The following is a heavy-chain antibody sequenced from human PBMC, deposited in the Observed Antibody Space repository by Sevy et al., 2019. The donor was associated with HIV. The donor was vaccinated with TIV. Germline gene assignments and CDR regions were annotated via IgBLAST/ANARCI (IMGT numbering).Heavy chain of an antibody. Sequence: ASVKVSCKASGYTFTDYYIHWVRQAPGQGLEWMAWINPNSGDTNYAQNFQGRVTVTRDTSITTAYMELSNLRSDDTAVYYCANPGRYTYGSLLDYWGQGTLVTVSS. CDR1: GYTFTDYY. CDR2: INPNSGDT. V-gene: IGHV1-2*02. J-gene: IGHJ4*02. D-gene: IGHD5-18*01. CDR3: ANPGRYTYGSLLDY.